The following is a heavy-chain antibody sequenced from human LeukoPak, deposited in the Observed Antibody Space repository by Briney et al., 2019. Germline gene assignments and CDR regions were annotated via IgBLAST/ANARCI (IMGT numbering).Heavy chain of an antibody. D-gene: IGHD5-12*01. CDR1: GYDFSTLR. J-gene: IGHJ3*02. Sequence: GESLKISCKGSGYDFSTLRIGWVRQMPGKGLEWMGIIYPGDSDTRYSPSLQGQVTISADKSINTAYLQWSGLKTSDNAMYYCARHRDIDWLRPLDHDAFDIWGQGTMVTVSS. CDR3: ARHRDIDWLRPLDHDAFDI. V-gene: IGHV5-51*01. CDR2: IYPGDSDT.